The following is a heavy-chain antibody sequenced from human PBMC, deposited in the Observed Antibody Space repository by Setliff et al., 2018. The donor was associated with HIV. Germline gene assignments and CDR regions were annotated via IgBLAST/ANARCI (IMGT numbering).Heavy chain of an antibody. CDR3: ARGRSLSSSWYYSGFDY. CDR2: IIPIYGTP. CDR1: GGTFSSYA. J-gene: IGHJ4*02. D-gene: IGHD3-22*01. V-gene: IGHV1-69*13. Sequence: SVKVSCKASGGTFSSYAITWVRQAPGQGPEWMGGIIPIYGTPNYAQRFQGRVTITADESTSTAYMDLSSLTSDDTAVYYCARGRSLSSSWYYSGFDYWGQGTLVTVSS.